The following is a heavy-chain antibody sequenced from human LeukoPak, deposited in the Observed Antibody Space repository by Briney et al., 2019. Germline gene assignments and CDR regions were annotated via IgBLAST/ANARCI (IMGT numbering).Heavy chain of an antibody. J-gene: IGHJ4*02. CDR3: ARGGRWFGELLGFDY. D-gene: IGHD3-10*01. CDR2: IYYSGST. CDR1: GASFSNYY. Sequence: SETLSLTCTVSGASFSNYYWSWIRQPPGKGLEWIGYIYYSGSTYYNPSLKSRVTISVDTSKNQFSLKLSSVTAADTAVYYCARGGRWFGELLGFDYWGQGTLVTVSS. V-gene: IGHV4-30-4*01.